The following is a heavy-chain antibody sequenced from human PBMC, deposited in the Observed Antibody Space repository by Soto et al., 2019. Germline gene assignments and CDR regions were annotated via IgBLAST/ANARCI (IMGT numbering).Heavy chain of an antibody. CDR3: ARVMTTVTYWYFDL. D-gene: IGHD4-17*01. V-gene: IGHV4-59*01. J-gene: IGHJ2*01. CDR1: GGSISSYY. CDR2: IYYSGST. Sequence: QVQLQESGPGLVKPSETLSLTCTVSGGSISSYYWSWIRQPPGKGLEWIGYIYYSGSTNYNPSLKSLVTISVDTSKNQFSLKLSSVTAADTAVYYCARVMTTVTYWYFDLWGRGTLVTVSS.